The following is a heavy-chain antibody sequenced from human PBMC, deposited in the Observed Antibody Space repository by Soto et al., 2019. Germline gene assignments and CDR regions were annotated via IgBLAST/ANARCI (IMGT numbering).Heavy chain of an antibody. V-gene: IGHV3-33*01. CDR1: GFTFSSYG. Sequence: QVQLVESGGGVVQPGRSLRLSCAASGFTFSSYGMHWVRQAPGKGLEGVAVIWYDGSNKYYADSVKGRFTISRDNSKNTLYLQMNSLRAEDTAVYYCARGRVVTILGAFDIWGQGTMVTVSS. J-gene: IGHJ3*02. CDR2: IWYDGSNK. D-gene: IGHD5-12*01. CDR3: ARGRVVTILGAFDI.